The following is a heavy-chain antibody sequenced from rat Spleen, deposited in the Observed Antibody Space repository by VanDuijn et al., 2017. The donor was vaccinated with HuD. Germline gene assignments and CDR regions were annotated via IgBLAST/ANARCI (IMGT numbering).Heavy chain of an antibody. V-gene: IGHV5-7*01. CDR3: ARRARYFDY. J-gene: IGHJ2*01. CDR1: GFTFSDYN. CDR2: ISYDGSST. Sequence: EVQLVESDGGLVQPGRSLKLSCAASGFTFSDYNMAWVRQAPKKGLEWVATISYDGSSTYYRDSVKGRFTISRDNAKSTLYLQMDSLRSEDTATYYCARRARYFDYWGQGVMVTVSS.